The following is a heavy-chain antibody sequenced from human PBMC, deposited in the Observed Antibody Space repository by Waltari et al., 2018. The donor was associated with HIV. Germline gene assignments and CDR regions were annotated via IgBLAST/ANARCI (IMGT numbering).Heavy chain of an antibody. CDR1: GASVTSSAYY. CDR3: ARQGLINVIGGVNYWYFDL. Sequence: QVQLEESGPRLVKPSETLSLTCTVSGASVTSSAYYWTWIRHPPGKAMEWMGQTIYSGTTDYNPSLNCRVTMPRDRPNNQISLKLRSVTAADTAVYYCARQGLINVIGGVNYWYFDLWGRGTLVTVS. D-gene: IGHD3-16*01. CDR2: TIYSGTT. V-gene: IGHV4-61*08. J-gene: IGHJ2*01.